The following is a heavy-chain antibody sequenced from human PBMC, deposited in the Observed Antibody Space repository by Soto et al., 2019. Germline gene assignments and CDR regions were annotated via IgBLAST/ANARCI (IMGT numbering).Heavy chain of an antibody. J-gene: IGHJ4*02. CDR2: INPNSGGT. D-gene: IGHD6-19*01. V-gene: IGHV1-2*04. CDR1: GYTFTGYY. Sequence: ASVKVSCKASGYTFTGYYMHWVRQAPGQGLEWMGWINPNSGGTNYAQKFQGWVTMTRDTSISPAYMELSRLRSDDTAVYYCARGQFNSSGWYDYWGQGTLVTVSS. CDR3: ARGQFNSSGWYDY.